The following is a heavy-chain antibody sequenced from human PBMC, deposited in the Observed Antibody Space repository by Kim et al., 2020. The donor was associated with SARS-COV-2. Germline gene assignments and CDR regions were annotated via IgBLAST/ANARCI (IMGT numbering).Heavy chain of an antibody. CDR3: ARDATDRSLYYYYGMDV. CDR2: IYYSGST. V-gene: IGHV4-59*13. CDR1: GGSISSYY. J-gene: IGHJ6*02. Sequence: SETLSLTCTVSGGSISSYYWSWIRQPPGKGLEWIGYIYYSGSTNYNPSLKSRVTISVDTSKNQFSLKLSSVTAADTAVYYCARDATDRSLYYYYGMDVWGQGTTVTVSS.